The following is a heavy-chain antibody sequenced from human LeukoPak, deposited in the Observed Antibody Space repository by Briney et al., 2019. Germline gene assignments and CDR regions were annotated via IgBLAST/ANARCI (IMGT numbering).Heavy chain of an antibody. CDR1: GGSISNYY. Sequence: SETLSLTCTVSGGSISNYYWSWIRQPPGKGLEWIGYIHYSGSTYYNPSLTSRVTISIDTSKNQLSLRLSSVTAADTAVYYCARDPRRTPLDYWGQGTLVTVSS. V-gene: IGHV4-59*01. J-gene: IGHJ4*02. CDR2: IHYSGST. CDR3: ARDPRRTPLDY.